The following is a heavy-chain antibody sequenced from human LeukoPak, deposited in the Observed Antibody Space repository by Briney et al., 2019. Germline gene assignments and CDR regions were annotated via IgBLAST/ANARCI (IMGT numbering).Heavy chain of an antibody. Sequence: PSETLSLTCAVSAGSISSSNWWSWVRQSPVKGLEWIGEIYLYGTTNYNPSLKSRVTMSVDRSKNQFSLKLSSVTAADTAVYYCATRDHYYDTQGGFDASDVWGQGTLVIVSS. J-gene: IGHJ3*01. CDR2: IYLYGTT. V-gene: IGHV4-4*02. CDR3: ATRDHYYDTQGGFDASDV. D-gene: IGHD3-22*01. CDR1: AGSISSSNW.